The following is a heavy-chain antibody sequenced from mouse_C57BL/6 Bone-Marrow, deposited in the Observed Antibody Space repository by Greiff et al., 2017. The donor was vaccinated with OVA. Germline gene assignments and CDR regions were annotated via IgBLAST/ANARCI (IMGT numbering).Heavy chain of an antibody. J-gene: IGHJ2*01. CDR3: TTGLCFDY. CDR1: GFNIKDDY. D-gene: IGHD6-1*01. CDR2: IDPENGDT. V-gene: IGHV14-4*01. Sequence: EVQGVESGAELVRPGASVKLSCTASGFNIKDDYMHWVKQRPEQGLEWIGWIDPENGDTEYASKFQGKATITADTSSNTAYLQLSSLTSEDTAVYYCTTGLCFDYWGQGTTLTVSS.